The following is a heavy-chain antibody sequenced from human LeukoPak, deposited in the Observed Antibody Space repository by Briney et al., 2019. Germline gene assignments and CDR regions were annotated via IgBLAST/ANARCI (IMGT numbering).Heavy chain of an antibody. CDR2: ISSSGSTI. Sequence: HPGGSLRLSCAASGFTFSSYEMNWVRQAPGKGLEWVSYISSSGSTIYYADSVKGRFTISRDNAKTSLYLQMNSLRAEDTAVYYCARHLSGITGYTYGRGIDYWGQGTLVTVSS. J-gene: IGHJ4*02. V-gene: IGHV3-48*03. CDR3: ARHLSGITGYTYGRGIDY. D-gene: IGHD5-18*01. CDR1: GFTFSSYE.